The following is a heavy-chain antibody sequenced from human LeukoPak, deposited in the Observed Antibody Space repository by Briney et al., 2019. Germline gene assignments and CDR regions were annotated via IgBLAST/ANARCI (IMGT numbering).Heavy chain of an antibody. CDR2: IYYSGST. Sequence: PPETLSLTCTVSGGSISSSSYYWGWIRQPPGKGLEWIGSIYYSGSTYYNPSLKSRVTISVDTSKNQFSLKLSSVTAADTAVYYCARQTGYFDYWGQGTLVTVSS. J-gene: IGHJ4*02. CDR3: ARQTGYFDY. V-gene: IGHV4-39*01. CDR1: GGSISSSSYY.